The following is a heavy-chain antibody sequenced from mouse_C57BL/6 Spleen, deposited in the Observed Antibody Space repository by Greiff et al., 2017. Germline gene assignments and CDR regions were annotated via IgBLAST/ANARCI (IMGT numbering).Heavy chain of an antibody. CDR1: GYTFTDYY. CDR2: INPNNGGT. Sequence: VQLQQSGPELVKPGASVKISCKASGYTFTDYYMNWVKQSHGKSLEWIGDINPNNGGTSYNQKFKGKATLTVDKSSSTAYMELRSLTSEDSAVYYCARGAYYSNWGYWGQGTTLTVSS. D-gene: IGHD2-5*01. V-gene: IGHV1-26*01. CDR3: ARGAYYSNWGY. J-gene: IGHJ2*01.